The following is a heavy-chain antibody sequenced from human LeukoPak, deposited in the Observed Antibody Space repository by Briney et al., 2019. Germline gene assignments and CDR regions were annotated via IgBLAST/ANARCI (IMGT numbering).Heavy chain of an antibody. V-gene: IGHV3-7*03. CDR3: ARDHYDILTGYGPFPSDY. CDR1: GFTFSSYW. Sequence: QPGGSLRLSCAASGFTFSSYWMSWVRQAPGKGLEWVANIKQDGSEKYYVDSVKGRFTISRDNAKNSLYLQMNSLRAEDTAVYYCARDHYDILTGYGPFPSDYWGQGTLVTVSS. J-gene: IGHJ4*02. CDR2: IKQDGSEK. D-gene: IGHD3-9*01.